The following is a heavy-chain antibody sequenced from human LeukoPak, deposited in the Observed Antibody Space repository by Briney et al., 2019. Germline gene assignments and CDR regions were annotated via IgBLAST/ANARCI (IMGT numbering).Heavy chain of an antibody. CDR2: ISSSSSYI. CDR3: ANRYGSRSFDS. J-gene: IGHJ4*02. V-gene: IGHV3-21*01. Sequence: GGPLRLSCAASEFTFRSYSMNWVRQAPAKGLQGVSTISSSSSYIYYADAVKGRFTSSRDNAKISLYLQMNSLRVEDTAVCYCANRYGSRSFDSWGEGTLVSVSS. D-gene: IGHD3-10*01. CDR1: EFTFRSYS.